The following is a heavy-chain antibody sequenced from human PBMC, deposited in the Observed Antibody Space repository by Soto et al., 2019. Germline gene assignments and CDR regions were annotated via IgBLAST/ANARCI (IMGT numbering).Heavy chain of an antibody. CDR1: GGSISSYY. CDR2: IYYSGST. V-gene: IGHV4-59*01. Sequence: SSETLSLTCTVSGGSISSYYWSWIRQPPGKGLEWIGYIYYSGSTNYNPSLKSRVTISVDTSKNQFSLKLSSVTAADTAVYYCARAGLCEDYYYGMDVWGQGTTVTVSS. CDR3: ARAGLCEDYYYGMDV. J-gene: IGHJ6*02. D-gene: IGHD2-21*01.